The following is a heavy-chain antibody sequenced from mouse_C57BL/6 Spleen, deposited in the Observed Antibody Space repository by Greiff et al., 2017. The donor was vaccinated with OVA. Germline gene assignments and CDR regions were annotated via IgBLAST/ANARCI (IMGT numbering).Heavy chain of an antibody. CDR3: VRLGYDEFAY. D-gene: IGHD2-12*01. CDR2: IRSKSNNYAT. J-gene: IGHJ3*01. V-gene: IGHV10-1*01. CDR1: GFSFNTYA. Sequence: EVQGVESGGGLVQPKGSLKLSCAASGFSFNTYAMNWVRQAPGKGLEWVARIRSKSNNYATYYADSVKDRFTISRDDSESMLYLQMNNLKTEDTAMYYCVRLGYDEFAYWGQGTLVTVSA.